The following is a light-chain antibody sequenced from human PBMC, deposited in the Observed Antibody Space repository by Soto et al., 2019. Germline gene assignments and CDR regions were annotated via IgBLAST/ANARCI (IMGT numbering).Light chain of an antibody. V-gene: IGLV2-8*01. CDR2: EVT. CDR1: YSDIGDYNY. J-gene: IGLJ2*01. Sequence: QSALTQPPSASGSPGQSVTISCAGTYSDIGDYNYVSWYQQHPDKVPKLIIYEVTKRPSGVPDRFSGSKSGYTASLTVSDLQPADGDVYYCSSYSGTNSNVIFCGGTQPTVL. CDR3: SSYSGTNSNVI.